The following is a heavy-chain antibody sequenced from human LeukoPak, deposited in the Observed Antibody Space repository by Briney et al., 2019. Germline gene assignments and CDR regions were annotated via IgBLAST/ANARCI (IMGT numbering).Heavy chain of an antibody. D-gene: IGHD3-10*01. Sequence: PSEALSLTCAVYGGSFSGYYWSWIRQPPGKGLEWIGEISHSGSTNYNPSLKSRVTISVDTSKNQLSLKLSSVTAADTAVYYCARRITMVRGHYGMDVWGKGTTVTVSS. V-gene: IGHV4-34*01. CDR2: ISHSGST. CDR3: ARRITMVRGHYGMDV. CDR1: GGSFSGYY. J-gene: IGHJ6*04.